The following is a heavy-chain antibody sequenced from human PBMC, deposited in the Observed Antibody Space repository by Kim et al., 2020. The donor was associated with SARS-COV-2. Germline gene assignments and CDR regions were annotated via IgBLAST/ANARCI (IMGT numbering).Heavy chain of an antibody. CDR3: AKAEGYCSGGSCYVAEY. V-gene: IGHV3-30*18. J-gene: IGHJ1*01. D-gene: IGHD2-15*01. CDR2: ISYDGSNK. CDR1: GFTFSSYG. Sequence: GGSLRLSCAASGFTFSSYGMHWVRQAPGKGLEWVAVISYDGSNKYYADSVKGRFTISRDNSKNTLYLQMNSLRAEDTAVYYCAKAEGYCSGGSCYVAEY.